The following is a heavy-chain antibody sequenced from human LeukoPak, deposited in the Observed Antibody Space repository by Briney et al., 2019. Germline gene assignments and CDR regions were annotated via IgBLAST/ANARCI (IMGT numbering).Heavy chain of an antibody. CDR1: GFTVSSNY. D-gene: IGHD2-8*01. J-gene: IGHJ4*02. CDR3: ARISMADFDY. Sequence: GGSLRLSXAASGFTVSSNYMSWVRQSPGKGLEWVSVIYSGGSTYYADSVKGRFTISRDNSKNTLYLQMNSLRAEDTAVYYCARISMADFDYWGQGTLVTVSS. V-gene: IGHV3-53*01. CDR2: IYSGGST.